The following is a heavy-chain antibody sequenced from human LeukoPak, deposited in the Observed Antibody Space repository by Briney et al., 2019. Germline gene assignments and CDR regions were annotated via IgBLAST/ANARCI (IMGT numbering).Heavy chain of an antibody. CDR3: ARNGDY. Sequence: GASLRLSCAASGFTFYSYAMSWVRQAPGKGLEWVSSIGRGGDTTYYADSLKGRFTISRDNSKNTLYLQMNSPRAEDTAVYYCARNGDYWGQGTLVTVSS. D-gene: IGHD2-8*01. CDR2: IGRGGDTT. CDR1: GFTFYSYA. V-gene: IGHV3-23*01. J-gene: IGHJ4*02.